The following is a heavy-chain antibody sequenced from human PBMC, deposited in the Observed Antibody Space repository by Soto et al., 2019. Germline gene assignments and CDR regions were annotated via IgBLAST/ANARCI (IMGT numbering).Heavy chain of an antibody. Sequence: GGSLRLSCAASGFAFGDYAMHWVRQAPGKGLEWVSGISWNSGSLAYADSVKGRFTISRDTAKNSVYLQMNSLRPEDTAFYYCAKDLSPGDDAFDIWGQGTMVTVSS. V-gene: IGHV3-9*01. CDR3: AKDLSPGDDAFDI. CDR1: GFAFGDYA. CDR2: ISWNSGSL. D-gene: IGHD3-16*01. J-gene: IGHJ3*02.